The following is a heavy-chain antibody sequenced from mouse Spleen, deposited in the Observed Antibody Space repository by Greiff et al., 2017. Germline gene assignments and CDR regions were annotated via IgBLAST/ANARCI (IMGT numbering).Heavy chain of an antibody. Sequence: EVQLQQSGPELVKPGASVKISCKASGYTFTDYYMNWVKQSHGKSLEWIGDINPNNGGTSYNQKFKGKATLTVDKSSSTAYMELRSLTSEDSAVYYCAGGTNDYWGQGTTLTVSS. CDR3: AGGTNDY. V-gene: IGHV1-26*01. J-gene: IGHJ2*01. D-gene: IGHD1-1*02. CDR2: INPNNGGT. CDR1: GYTFTDYY.